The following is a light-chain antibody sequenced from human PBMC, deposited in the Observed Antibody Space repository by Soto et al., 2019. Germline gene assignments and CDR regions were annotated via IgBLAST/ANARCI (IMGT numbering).Light chain of an antibody. Sequence: EIVMTQSPATLSVSPGERATLSSRASHSVSSNLVWYQQKPGQAPRLLIYGASTRAIGIPARFSGSGSGTEFALTISSLQSEDFAVYYCQQYSYRLSFGGGTKVDIK. CDR1: HSVSSN. CDR3: QQYSYRLS. CDR2: GAS. J-gene: IGKJ4*01. V-gene: IGKV3-15*01.